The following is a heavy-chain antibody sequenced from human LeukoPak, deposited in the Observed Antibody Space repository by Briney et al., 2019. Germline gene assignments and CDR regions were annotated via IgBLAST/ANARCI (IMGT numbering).Heavy chain of an antibody. CDR2: IVVGSGNT. D-gene: IGHD3-22*01. V-gene: IGHV1-58*02. CDR3: AADRYDSSGYYHFDY. CDR1: GFTFTSSA. J-gene: IGHJ4*02. Sequence: SVKVSCKASGFTFTSSAMQWVRQARGQRLEWIGWIVVGSGNTNYAQKFQERVTITRDMSTSTAYMELSSLRSEDTAVYYCAADRYDSSGYYHFDYWGQGTLVIVSS.